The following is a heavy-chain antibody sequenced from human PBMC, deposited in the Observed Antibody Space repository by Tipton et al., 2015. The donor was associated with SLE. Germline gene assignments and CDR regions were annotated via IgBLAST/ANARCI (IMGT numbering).Heavy chain of an antibody. D-gene: IGHD1-26*01. CDR2: IYYSGST. V-gene: IGHV4-39*07. Sequence: TLSLTCTVSGGSIRSSSYYWGWFRQPPGKGLEWIGSIYYSGSTYYNPSLQSRVTISVDTSKNQFSLKLSSVTAADTAVYYCARGVQWGPAFDLWGRGTLVTVSS. CDR3: ARGVQWGPAFDL. CDR1: GGSIRSSSYY. J-gene: IGHJ2*01.